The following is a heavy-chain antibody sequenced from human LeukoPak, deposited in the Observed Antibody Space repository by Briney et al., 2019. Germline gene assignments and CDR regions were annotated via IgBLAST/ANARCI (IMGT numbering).Heavy chain of an antibody. CDR1: GFTFSSYW. Sequence: GGSLRLSCAASGFTFSSYWMSWVRQAPGKGLEWVANIKQDGSEKYYVDSVKGRFTISRDNAKNSLYLQMNSLRAEDTAVYYCARAGPSSSKYYYYGMDVWGQGTTVTVSS. J-gene: IGHJ6*02. V-gene: IGHV3-7*01. CDR2: IKQDGSEK. CDR3: ARAGPSSSKYYYYGMDV. D-gene: IGHD6-6*01.